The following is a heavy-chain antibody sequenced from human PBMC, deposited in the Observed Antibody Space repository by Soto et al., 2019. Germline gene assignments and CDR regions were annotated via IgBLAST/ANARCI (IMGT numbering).Heavy chain of an antibody. V-gene: IGHV5-10-1*01. Sequence: PGESLQISCKGSGYSFTNYWIIWVRQMPGKGLEWMGRIDPSDSYTNYSPSFQGHVTISADKSISTAYLQWSSLKASDTAMYYCASYLAPCGWYDSRGQGTLVTVSS. CDR2: IDPSDSYT. J-gene: IGHJ5*01. CDR3: ASYLAPCGWYDS. D-gene: IGHD1-26*01. CDR1: GYSFTNYW.